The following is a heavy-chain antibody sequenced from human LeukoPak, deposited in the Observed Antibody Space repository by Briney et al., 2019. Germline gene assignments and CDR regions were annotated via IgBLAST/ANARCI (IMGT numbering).Heavy chain of an antibody. Sequence: GASVKVSCTASGYTFSDYYIHWLRQAPGQGLDWMGWITPNSGGTNFAQKFQGRVTMTTDSSMNTASLELRSLRSDDTAVYYCARLGGLGYRGGWLDAWGQGTLVTVSS. CDR3: ARLGGLGYRGGWLDA. V-gene: IGHV1-2*02. CDR1: GYTFSDYY. CDR2: ITPNSGGT. J-gene: IGHJ5*02. D-gene: IGHD3-16*01.